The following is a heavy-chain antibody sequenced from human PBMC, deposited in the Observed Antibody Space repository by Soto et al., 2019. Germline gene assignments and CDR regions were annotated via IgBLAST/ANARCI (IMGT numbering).Heavy chain of an antibody. CDR3: AREKNSGYYRTVAY. J-gene: IGHJ4*02. Sequence: QVQLVASGGGVVQPGRSLSLSCAASGFTLSGHGLHWVRQAPGKGLEWVAVVTHDGTERHYPDSVKGRFTITRDISKNTFYLQMNSLRVEDKAMYYCAREKNSGYYRTVAYWGQGTLVTVSS. D-gene: IGHD3-10*01. V-gene: IGHV3-30*03. CDR1: GFTLSGHG. CDR2: VTHDGTER.